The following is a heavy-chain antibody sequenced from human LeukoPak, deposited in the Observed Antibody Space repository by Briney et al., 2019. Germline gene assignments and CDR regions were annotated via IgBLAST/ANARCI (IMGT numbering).Heavy chain of an antibody. D-gene: IGHD6-13*01. CDR3: AKDISSSWSGDYFDY. CDR2: IRYDGSNK. V-gene: IGHV3-30*02. CDR1: GFTFSSYG. Sequence: GGSLRLSCAASGFTFSSYGMHWVRQAPGKGLEWVAFIRYDGSNKYYADSVKGRFTISRDNSKNSLYLQMNSLRTEDTALYYCAKDISSSWSGDYFDYWGQGTLVTVSS. J-gene: IGHJ4*02.